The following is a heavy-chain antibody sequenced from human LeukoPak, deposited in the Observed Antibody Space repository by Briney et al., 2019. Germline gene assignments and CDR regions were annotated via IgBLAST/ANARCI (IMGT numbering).Heavy chain of an antibody. CDR2: INSDGSST. CDR1: GFTFSSYW. J-gene: IGHJ4*02. CDR3: ARDGDSSGYYVNFEY. Sequence: PGGSLRLCCAAPGFTFSSYWMHRVRQSAGKVLVWVSRINSDGSSTSYADSVKDRVTISRDNARNTLYLQMNSLRDDDTAVYYCARDGDSSGYYVNFEYWGQGTLVTGPS. D-gene: IGHD3-22*01. V-gene: IGHV3-74*01.